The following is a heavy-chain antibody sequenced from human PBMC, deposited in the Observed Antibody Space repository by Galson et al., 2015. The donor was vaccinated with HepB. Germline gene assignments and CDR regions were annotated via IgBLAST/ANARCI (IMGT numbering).Heavy chain of an antibody. CDR2: ISGSGGST. Sequence: LRLSCAASGFTFSSYAMSWVRQAPGKGLEWVSAISGSGGSTYYADSVKGRFTISRDNSKNTLYLQMNSLRAEDTAVYYCAKSLAVAGTNYYGMDVWGQGTTVTVSS. D-gene: IGHD6-19*01. J-gene: IGHJ6*02. V-gene: IGHV3-23*01. CDR1: GFTFSSYA. CDR3: AKSLAVAGTNYYGMDV.